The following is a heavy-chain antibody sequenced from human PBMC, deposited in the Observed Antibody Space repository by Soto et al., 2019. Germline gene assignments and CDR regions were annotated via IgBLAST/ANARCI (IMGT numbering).Heavy chain of an antibody. Sequence: GGSLRLSCAASGFTFSSYAMSWVRQAPGKGLEWVSAISGSGGSTYYADSVKGRFTISRDNSKNTLYLQMNSLRAEDTAVYYCAKDPSRVTREYYFDYWGQGTLVTVSS. D-gene: IGHD4-17*01. CDR1: GFTFSSYA. CDR3: AKDPSRVTREYYFDY. J-gene: IGHJ4*02. CDR2: ISGSGGST. V-gene: IGHV3-23*01.